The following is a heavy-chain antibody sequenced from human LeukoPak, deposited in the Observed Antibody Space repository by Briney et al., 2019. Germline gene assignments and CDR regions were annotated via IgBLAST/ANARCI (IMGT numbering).Heavy chain of an antibody. V-gene: IGHV3-73*01. CDR1: GYTFSGSV. J-gene: IGHJ6*03. D-gene: IGHD2-2*01. CDR2: IRSKANSYAT. CDR3: ARDLVVPAAIGYYYYYYMDV. Sequence: GGSLRLSCAASGYTFSGSVMHWVRQASGKGLEWVGRIRSKANSYATAYAASVKGRYTISRDNSKNTLYLQMNSLRAEDTAVYYCARDLVVPAAIGYYYYYYMDVWGKGTTVTVSS.